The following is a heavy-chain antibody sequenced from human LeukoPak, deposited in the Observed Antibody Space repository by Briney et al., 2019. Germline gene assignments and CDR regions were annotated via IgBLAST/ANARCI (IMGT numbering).Heavy chain of an antibody. CDR2: IKSKTDGGTT. V-gene: IGHV3-15*01. D-gene: IGHD2-15*01. CDR1: GITFSSNW. J-gene: IGHJ6*02. Sequence: GGSLRLSCADSGITFSSNWMSWVRQAPGKGLEWVGRIKSKTDGGTTDYAAPVKGRFTISRDDSKNTLYLQMNSLKTEDTAVYYCTTAAGGGYCSGGSCDGTEYYYYGMDVWGQGTTVTVSS. CDR3: TTAAGGGYCSGGSCDGTEYYYYGMDV.